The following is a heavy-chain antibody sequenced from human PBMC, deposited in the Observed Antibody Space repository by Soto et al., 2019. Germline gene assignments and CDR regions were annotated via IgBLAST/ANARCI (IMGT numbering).Heavy chain of an antibody. Sequence: ASVKVSCKASGGTXSSYTISWVRXAPGQGLEWMGRIIPILGIANYAQKFQGRVTITADKSTSTAYMELSSLRSEDTAVYYCARIYCSSTSCYEDSGSWFDPWGQGTLVTVSS. CDR2: IIPILGIA. D-gene: IGHD2-2*01. CDR3: ARIYCSSTSCYEDSGSWFDP. CDR1: GGTXSSYT. J-gene: IGHJ5*02. V-gene: IGHV1-69*02.